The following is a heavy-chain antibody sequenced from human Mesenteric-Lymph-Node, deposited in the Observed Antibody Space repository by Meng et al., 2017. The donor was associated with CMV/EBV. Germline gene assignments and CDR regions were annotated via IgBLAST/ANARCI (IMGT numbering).Heavy chain of an antibody. D-gene: IGHD3-10*01. CDR2: INPINGGT. CDR1: GHIFSNSY. V-gene: IGHV1-46*01. Sequence: QVQLVQSGAEVKKPGASVKVSCRASGHIFSNSYIHWVRQAPGQGLEWMGVINPINGGTAYAQKFQGRVTLTRDTSTSTGYMELSSLTSEDTAVYFCASGSGIRGVIADYWGQGTLVTVSS. J-gene: IGHJ4*02. CDR3: ASGSGIRGVIADY.